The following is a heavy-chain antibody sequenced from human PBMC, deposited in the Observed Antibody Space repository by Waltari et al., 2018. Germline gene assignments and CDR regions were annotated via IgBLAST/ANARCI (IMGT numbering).Heavy chain of an antibody. CDR3: VRCSGGSCYSHYYYYGMDV. D-gene: IGHD2-15*01. Sequence: QVQLVQSGAEVKKPGSSVKVSCKASGGTFSSYAISWVRQAPGQGLEWMGGIIPIFGTANYAQKFQGRVTITADESTSTAYMELSSLRSEDTAVYYCVRCSGGSCYSHYYYYGMDVWGQGTTVTVSS. V-gene: IGHV1-69*13. CDR1: GGTFSSYA. CDR2: IIPIFGTA. J-gene: IGHJ6*02.